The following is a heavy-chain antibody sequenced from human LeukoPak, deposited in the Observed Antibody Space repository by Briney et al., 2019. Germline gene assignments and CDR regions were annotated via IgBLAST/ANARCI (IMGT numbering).Heavy chain of an antibody. CDR3: ARGPGRDGYKQGGP. CDR1: GFTFSSYS. Sequence: PGGSLRLSCAASGFTFSSYSMNWVRQAPGKGLEWASSISSSSSYIYYADSVKGRFTISRDNAKNSLYLQMNSLRAEDTAVYYCARGPGRDGYKQGGPWGQGTLVTVSS. D-gene: IGHD5-24*01. CDR2: ISSSSSYI. J-gene: IGHJ5*02. V-gene: IGHV3-21*01.